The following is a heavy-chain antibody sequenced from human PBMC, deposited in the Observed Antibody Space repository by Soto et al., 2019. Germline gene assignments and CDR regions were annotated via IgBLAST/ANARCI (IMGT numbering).Heavy chain of an antibody. CDR3: ARGRKRSGYPLYYFDY. CDR2: ISYDGSNK. D-gene: IGHD3-22*01. Sequence: GGSLRLSCAASGFTFSSYAMHWVRQAPGKGLEWVAVISYDGSNKYYADSVKGRFTISRDNSKNTLYLQMNSLRAEDTAVYYCARGRKRSGYPLYYFDYWGQGTLVTVSS. J-gene: IGHJ4*02. CDR1: GFTFSSYA. V-gene: IGHV3-30-3*01.